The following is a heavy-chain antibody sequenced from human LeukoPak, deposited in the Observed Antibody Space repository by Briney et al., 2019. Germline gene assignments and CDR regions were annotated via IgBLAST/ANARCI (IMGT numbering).Heavy chain of an antibody. Sequence: SLKVSCKASGGTCSSYANSWVRRDPGQGLQWIGRIIPIFSTANYEKKFQGRVTITADKSTSTAYMELSSLRYEDTAVYYCAREYDILTGSNYYYYMDVWGKGTTVTVSS. CDR3: AREYDILTGSNYYYYMDV. V-gene: IGHV1-69*06. CDR1: GGTCSSYA. CDR2: IIPIFSTA. D-gene: IGHD3-9*01. J-gene: IGHJ6*03.